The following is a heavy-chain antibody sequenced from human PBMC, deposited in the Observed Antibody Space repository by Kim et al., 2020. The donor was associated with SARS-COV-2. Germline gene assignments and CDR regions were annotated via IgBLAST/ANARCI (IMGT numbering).Heavy chain of an antibody. CDR3: ARGSRPDDIVVVPVHI. CDR1: GGSISSSSYY. V-gene: IGHV4-39*07. CDR2: IYYSGST. D-gene: IGHD2-2*01. Sequence: SETLSLTCTVSGGSISSSSYYWGWIRQPPGKGLEWIGSIYYSGSTYYNPSLKSRVTISVDTSKNQFSLKLSSVTAADTAVYYCARGSRPDDIVVVPVHIWGQGTLVTVSS. J-gene: IGHJ4*02.